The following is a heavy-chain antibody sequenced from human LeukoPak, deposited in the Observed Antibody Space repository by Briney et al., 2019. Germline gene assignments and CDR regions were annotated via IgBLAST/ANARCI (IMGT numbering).Heavy chain of an antibody. Sequence: GGSLRLSCAASGFTPRSYAMRWVRPAPGEGREWVSGISGSGDSTHYAHSVKGRFTISRDNTKNTLWLQMNRENVKGTDVYYCEEEPRAGGGWGCFDDWGQGALFTVSS. D-gene: IGHD6-19*01. CDR2: ISGSGDST. J-gene: IGHJ4*02. V-gene: IGHV3-23*01. CDR3: EEEPRAGGGWGCFDD. CDR1: GFTPRSYA.